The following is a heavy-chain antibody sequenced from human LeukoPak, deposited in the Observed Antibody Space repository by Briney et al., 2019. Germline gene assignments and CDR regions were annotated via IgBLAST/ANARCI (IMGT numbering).Heavy chain of an antibody. CDR3: ARHGSGSYAHGMDV. CDR1: GYAFTSYG. V-gene: IGHV1-18*01. D-gene: IGHD3-10*01. CDR2: ISAYNGNT. Sequence: ASVKVSCKASGYAFTSYGISWVRQAPGQGLEWMGWISAYNGNTNYAQKLQGRVTMTTDTSTSTAYMELRSLRSDDTAVYYCARHGSGSYAHGMDVWGQGTTVTVSS. J-gene: IGHJ6*02.